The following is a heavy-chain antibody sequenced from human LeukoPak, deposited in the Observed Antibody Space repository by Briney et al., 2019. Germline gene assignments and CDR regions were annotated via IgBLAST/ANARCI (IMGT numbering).Heavy chain of an antibody. Sequence: PGGSLRLSCAASGFTFSSYSMNWVRQAPGKGLEWVSSISSSSSYIYYADSVKGRFTISRDNAKNSLYLQMNSLRAEDTAVYYCARGHDYGDQQWFDPWGQGTLVTVSS. V-gene: IGHV3-21*01. CDR1: GFTFSSYS. J-gene: IGHJ5*02. CDR3: ARGHDYGDQQWFDP. D-gene: IGHD4-17*01. CDR2: ISSSSSYI.